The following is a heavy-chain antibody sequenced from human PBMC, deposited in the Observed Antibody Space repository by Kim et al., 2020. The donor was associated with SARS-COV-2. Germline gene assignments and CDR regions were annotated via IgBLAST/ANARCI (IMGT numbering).Heavy chain of an antibody. Sequence: SETLSLTCTVSGGSISSYYWSWIRQPPGKGLEWIGNISYSGSTWYNPSLKSRVTISADTSKNQFSLKLNSVTAADTAVYYCARGGASSLPLDYWGQGTLVTVYS. CDR2: ISYSGST. CDR3: ARGGASSLPLDY. CDR1: GGSISSYY. D-gene: IGHD2-2*01. J-gene: IGHJ4*02. V-gene: IGHV4-59*13.